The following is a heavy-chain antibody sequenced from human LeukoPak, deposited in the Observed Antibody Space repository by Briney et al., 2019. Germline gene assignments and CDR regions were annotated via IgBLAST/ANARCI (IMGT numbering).Heavy chain of an antibody. CDR3: AKDLGVDIWSLSAQFDY. J-gene: IGHJ4*02. V-gene: IGHV3-30*18. CDR1: GFTFSSYG. Sequence: PGGSLRLACAAAGFTFSSYGMHWVRQAPGKGLEWVAVISYDGSNKYYADSVKGRFTISRDNSKNTLYLQMNSLRAEDTAVYYCAKDLGVDIWSLSAQFDYWGQGTLVTVSS. CDR2: ISYDGSNK. D-gene: IGHD2-2*03.